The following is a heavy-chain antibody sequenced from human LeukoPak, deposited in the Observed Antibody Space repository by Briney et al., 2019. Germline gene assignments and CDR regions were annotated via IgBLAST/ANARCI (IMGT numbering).Heavy chain of an antibody. CDR2: INPNSGGT. D-gene: IGHD6-6*01. Sequence: ASVKVSCKASGYTFTAYYIHWVRQAPGQGLEWMGWINPNSGGTNYAQKFQGRVTMTRDTSISTVYMELSRLRSDDTAVYYCATAARRGEIEYWGQGTLVTVSS. V-gene: IGHV1-2*02. CDR3: ATAARRGEIEY. CDR1: GYTFTAYY. J-gene: IGHJ4*02.